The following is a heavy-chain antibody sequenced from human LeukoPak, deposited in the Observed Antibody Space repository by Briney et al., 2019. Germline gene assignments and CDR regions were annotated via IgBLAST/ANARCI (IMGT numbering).Heavy chain of an antibody. CDR3: ARTVSYYDFWSGRGAFDI. Sequence: ASVKVSCKASGYTFTSYGISWVRQAPGQGLEWMGWISAYNGNTNYAQKLQGRVTMTTDTSTSTAYMELRSLRSDDTAVYYCARTVSYYDFWSGRGAFDIWGQGTMVTVSS. CDR1: GYTFTSYG. CDR2: ISAYNGNT. V-gene: IGHV1-18*01. D-gene: IGHD3-3*01. J-gene: IGHJ3*02.